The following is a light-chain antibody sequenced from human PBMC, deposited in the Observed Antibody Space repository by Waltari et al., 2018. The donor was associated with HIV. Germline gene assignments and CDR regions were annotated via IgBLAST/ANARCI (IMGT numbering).Light chain of an antibody. CDR3: QQYGSSPWT. CDR1: QSVSSSY. Sequence: PGERATLSCRASQSVSSSYLAWYQQKPGQAPRLLIYGASSRATGIPDRFSGSESGTDLTLTISRLEPEDFAVYYCQQYGSSPWTFGQGTKVEIK. J-gene: IGKJ1*01. CDR2: GAS. V-gene: IGKV3-20*01.